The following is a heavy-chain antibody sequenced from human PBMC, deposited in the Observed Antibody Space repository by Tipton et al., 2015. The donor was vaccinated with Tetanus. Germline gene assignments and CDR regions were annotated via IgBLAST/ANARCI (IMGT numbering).Heavy chain of an antibody. V-gene: IGHV1-18*01. CDR2: ISAYKGNT. D-gene: IGHD3-22*01. CDR1: GYTFTSYG. CDR3: ARDTYYYDSSGYRGDY. J-gene: IGHJ4*02. Sequence: QLVQSGAEVKKPGASVKVSCKASGYTFTSYGISWGRQAPGQGLEGRGGISAYKGNTNYAQKLQGRVTMTTDTSTSTAYMELRSLRSDDTAVYYCARDTYYYDSSGYRGDYWGQGTLVTVSS.